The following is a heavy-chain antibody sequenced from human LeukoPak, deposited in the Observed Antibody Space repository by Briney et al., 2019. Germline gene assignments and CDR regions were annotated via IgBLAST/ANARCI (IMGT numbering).Heavy chain of an antibody. Sequence: GGSLRLSCAASGFTFSGYSMNWVRQAPGTGLEWVSFISRDSSDIYHADSVNGRFTISRDNSKNTLYLQMNSMRAEDTAVYYCAKDLSFGEESPFYYYGMDVWGKGPTVTVSS. J-gene: IGHJ6*04. CDR3: AKDLSFGEESPFYYYGMDV. V-gene: IGHV3-21*01. CDR1: GFTFSGYS. CDR2: ISRDSSDI. D-gene: IGHD3-10*01.